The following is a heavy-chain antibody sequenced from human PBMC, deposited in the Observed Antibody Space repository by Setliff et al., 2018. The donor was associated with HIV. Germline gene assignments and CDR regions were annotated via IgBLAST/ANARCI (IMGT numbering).Heavy chain of an antibody. V-gene: IGHV4-61*09. J-gene: IGHJ4*02. D-gene: IGHD3-9*01. CDR2: IYIGGST. CDR3: ARGSRAISGYGAFDY. Sequence: SETLSLTCTVSGDSISSGGFYWTWIRQPAGKGLEYIGHIYIGGSTNSHPSLESRLAISADTSKNQFSLKLNSVTAADTAVYYCARGSRAISGYGAFDYWGRGILVTVS. CDR1: GDSISSGGFY.